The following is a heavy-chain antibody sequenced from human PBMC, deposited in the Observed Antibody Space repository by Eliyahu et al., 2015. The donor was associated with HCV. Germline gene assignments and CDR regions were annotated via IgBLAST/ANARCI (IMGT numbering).Heavy chain of an antibody. Sequence: QLQLVQSGAEVKKPGASVKVSCPASGYPFTSHFIHWGRQAPGQGLEWVGSRHPDRDIKFYAQKLQGRVNMTKDTSTSTVFMDLNSLRSEDTAVYFCARDRDEWKPLRSPYFYYGMDVWGQGTPVTVSS. CDR1: GYPFTSHF. CDR3: ARDRDEWKPLRSPYFYYGMDV. V-gene: IGHV1-46*03. D-gene: IGHD3-3*01. CDR2: RHPDRDIK. J-gene: IGHJ6*02.